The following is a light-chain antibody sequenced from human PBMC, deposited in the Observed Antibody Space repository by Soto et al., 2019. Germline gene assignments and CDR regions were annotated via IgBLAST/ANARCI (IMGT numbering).Light chain of an antibody. CDR1: SSDVGGYNY. V-gene: IGLV2-8*01. Sequence: QSVLTQPPSASGSPGQSVTISCTGTSSDVGGYNYVSWYQQHPGKAPKLMIYEVTKRPSGVPDRFSGSKSGNTASLTVSGLQTEDEADYYCTSYAGRDNYVFGTGTKVPS. J-gene: IGLJ1*01. CDR3: TSYAGRDNYV. CDR2: EVT.